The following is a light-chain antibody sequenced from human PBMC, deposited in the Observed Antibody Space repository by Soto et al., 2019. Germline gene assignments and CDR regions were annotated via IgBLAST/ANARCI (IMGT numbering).Light chain of an antibody. J-gene: IGKJ4*01. CDR2: DAS. V-gene: IGKV3-11*01. Sequence: EIVLTQSPATLSLSPGERATLSCRASQSVSTYLAWYQQRPGQAPRLLIYDASNRATNIPARFSGSGSGTDFTLTISSLETEDFAVYYCQQRSNWPLTFGGGTKVHIK. CDR1: QSVSTY. CDR3: QQRSNWPLT.